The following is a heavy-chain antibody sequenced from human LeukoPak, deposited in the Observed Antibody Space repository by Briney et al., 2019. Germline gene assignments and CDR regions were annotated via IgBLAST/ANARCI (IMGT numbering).Heavy chain of an antibody. CDR2: INPNSGGT. Sequence: ASVKVSCKASGYTFSGYYMHWVRQAPGQGLEWVGWINPNSGGTNYAQKFQGRVTITADESTSTAYMELISLISEDTAVYYCARAHRQLERLGRYYFDYWGQGTLVTASS. CDR3: ARAHRQLERLGRYYFDY. J-gene: IGHJ4*02. D-gene: IGHD1-1*01. V-gene: IGHV1-2*02. CDR1: GYTFSGYY.